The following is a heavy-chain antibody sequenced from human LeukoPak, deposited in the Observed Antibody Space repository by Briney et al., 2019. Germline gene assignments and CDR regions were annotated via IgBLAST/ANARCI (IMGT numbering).Heavy chain of an antibody. V-gene: IGHV3-30*04. CDR2: ISTDGNEK. D-gene: IGHD2-8*02. J-gene: IGHJ4*01. CDR1: GFTFSAYV. Sequence: PEGSLRLSCAASGFTFSAYVMHWVRQAPGKGLECVAVISTDGNEKYYADSVKGRFSISRDNSKNTLYLQMSSLRTEDTAVYYCVRDGGYTGGWTYGAGDYWGQGNLVTVSS. CDR3: VRDGGYTGGWTYGAGDY.